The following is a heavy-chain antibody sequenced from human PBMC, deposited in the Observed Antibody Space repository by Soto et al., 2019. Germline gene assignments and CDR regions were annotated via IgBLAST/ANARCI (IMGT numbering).Heavy chain of an antibody. CDR2: INHRGST. V-gene: IGHV4-34*01. CDR3: ATTNWKHNWFDP. Sequence: ETLSLTCAVFGVSFSVYYWSWIRQPPGKGLEWIGEINHRGSTNYNPSLKSRVTISVDTSKNQFSLKLTSVTAADTAVYYCATTNWKHNWFDPWGQGTPVTVSS. D-gene: IGHD1-1*01. J-gene: IGHJ5*02. CDR1: GVSFSVYY.